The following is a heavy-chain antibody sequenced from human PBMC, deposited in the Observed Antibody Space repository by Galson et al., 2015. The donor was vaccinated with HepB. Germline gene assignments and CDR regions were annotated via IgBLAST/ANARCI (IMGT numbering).Heavy chain of an antibody. J-gene: IGHJ6*01. CDR2: ISSNGGST. CDR1: GFTFSSYA. V-gene: IGHV3-64D*06. Sequence: SLRLSCAASGFTFSSYAIHWVRQAPGKGLEYVSAISSNGGSTYYADSVKGRFTISIDNSKNTLYLQMSSLRAEDTAVNYCVNRRGVDSSSPKSYYYSGMDVWGQGTTVTVSS. D-gene: IGHD6-13*01. CDR3: VNRRGVDSSSPKSYYYSGMDV.